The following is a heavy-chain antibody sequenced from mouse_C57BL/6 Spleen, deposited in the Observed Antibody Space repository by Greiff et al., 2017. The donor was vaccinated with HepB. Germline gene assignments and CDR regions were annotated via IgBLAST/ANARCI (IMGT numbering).Heavy chain of an antibody. Sequence: VQGVESGPGLVQPSQSLSITCTVSGFSLTSYGVHWVRQSPGKGLEWLGVIWRGGSTDYNAAFMSRLSITKDNSKSQVFFKMNSLQADDTAIYYCAKNYYYGKGAWFAYWGQGTLVTVSA. CDR3: AKNYYYGKGAWFAY. CDR1: GFSLTSYG. V-gene: IGHV2-5*01. J-gene: IGHJ3*01. D-gene: IGHD1-1*01. CDR2: IWRGGST.